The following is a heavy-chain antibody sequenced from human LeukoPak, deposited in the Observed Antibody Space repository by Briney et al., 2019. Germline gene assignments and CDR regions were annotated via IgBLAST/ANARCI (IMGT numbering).Heavy chain of an antibody. CDR2: LSYDGVDK. Sequence: PGGSLRLSCAASGFTFISYAMHWVRQAPGKGLEWVAVLSYDGVDKYYADSVKGRFTISRDNSKNTLYLQMNSLRAEDTAVYYCARASYGDYWGKYYCDYWGQGTLVTVSS. J-gene: IGHJ4*02. CDR1: GFTFISYA. V-gene: IGHV3-30*04. D-gene: IGHD4-17*01. CDR3: ARASYGDYWGKYYCDY.